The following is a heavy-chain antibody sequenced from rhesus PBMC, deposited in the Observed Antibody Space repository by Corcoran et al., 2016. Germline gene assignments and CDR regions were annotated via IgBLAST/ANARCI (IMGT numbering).Heavy chain of an antibody. Sequence: QVQLQESGPGLVKPSETLSLTCAVSGGSFSGYYWGWIRQPPGKGLEWIGYISGSMWNTDSNPPLKRRVTISTDTSKNQFSRKLSSVTAADTAVYYCASGILTGYYNFLDYWGQGVLVTVSS. CDR2: ISGSMWNT. J-gene: IGHJ4*01. V-gene: IGHV4-165*01. D-gene: IGHD3-3*01. CDR3: ASGILTGYYNFLDY. CDR1: GGSFSGYY.